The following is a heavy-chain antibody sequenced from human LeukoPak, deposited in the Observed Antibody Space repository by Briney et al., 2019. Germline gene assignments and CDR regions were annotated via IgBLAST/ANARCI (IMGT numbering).Heavy chain of an antibody. V-gene: IGHV2-70*11. D-gene: IGHD3-22*01. Sequence: VSGPALVKPTQTVTLTCTFSGFSLSTSGMCVSWIRQPPGKALEWLARIDWDDDKYYTTSLKTRLTISKDTSKNQVVLTMTNMDPVDTATYYCARGHGIYDSSGYDPAFDYWGQGTLVTVSS. J-gene: IGHJ4*02. CDR2: IDWDDDK. CDR1: GFSLSTSGMC. CDR3: ARGHGIYDSSGYDPAFDY.